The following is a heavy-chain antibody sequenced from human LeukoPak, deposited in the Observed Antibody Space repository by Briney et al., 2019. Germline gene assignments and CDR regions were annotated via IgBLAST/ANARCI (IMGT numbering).Heavy chain of an antibody. CDR1: GYTFTSYA. D-gene: IGHD4-17*01. CDR3: ARVGSTVTNWFDP. V-gene: IGHV1-3*01. J-gene: IGHJ5*02. Sequence: ASVKVSCKASGYTFTSYAMHWVRQAPGQRLEWMGWINAGNGNTKYSQKFQGRDTITRDTSASTAYMELSSLRSEDTAVYYCARVGSTVTNWFDPWGQGTLVTVSS. CDR2: INAGNGNT.